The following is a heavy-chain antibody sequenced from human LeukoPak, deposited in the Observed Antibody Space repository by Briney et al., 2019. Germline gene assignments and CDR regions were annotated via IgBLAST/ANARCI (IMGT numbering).Heavy chain of an antibody. CDR3: ARGTTVTRVLFY. J-gene: IGHJ4*02. CDR1: GGSFSCYY. V-gene: IGHV4-34*01. CDR2: INHSGST. Sequence: SEALSLTCAVYGGSFSCYYWSWIRPPPGKGLEGIGEINHSGSTNYNPSLKSRVTISVDTSKNQFSLKLSSVTAADTAVYYCARGTTVTRVLFYWGQGTLVTVSS. D-gene: IGHD4-17*01.